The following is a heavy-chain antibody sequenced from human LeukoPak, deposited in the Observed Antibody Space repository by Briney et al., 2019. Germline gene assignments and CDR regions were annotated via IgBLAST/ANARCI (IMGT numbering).Heavy chain of an antibody. CDR1: GGTLSTYA. Sequence: SVNVSCKASGGTLSTYAISTVRQAPGPGVEWMGGIIPIFGTANSAQTFQGRVTITADESTTTAYMQLSSLRSEDTAVYYCARVRDDDRVAVAGMEDYWGQGTLVIVSS. CDR3: ARVRDDDRVAVAGMEDY. D-gene: IGHD6-19*01. CDR2: IIPIFGTA. J-gene: IGHJ4*02. V-gene: IGHV1-69*01.